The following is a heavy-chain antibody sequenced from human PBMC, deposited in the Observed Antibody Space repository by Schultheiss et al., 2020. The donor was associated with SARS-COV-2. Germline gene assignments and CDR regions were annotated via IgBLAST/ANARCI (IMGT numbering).Heavy chain of an antibody. Sequence: GESLKISCAASGFTFSSYAMHWVRQAPGKGLEWVANIKQDGSEKYYVDSVKGRFTISRDNAKNSLYLQMNSLRAEDTAVYYCAREVTMVRGVSRRYYYYGMDVWGQGTTVTVSS. V-gene: IGHV3-7*03. CDR3: AREVTMVRGVSRRYYYYGMDV. J-gene: IGHJ6*02. CDR1: GFTFSSYA. D-gene: IGHD3-10*01. CDR2: IKQDGSEK.